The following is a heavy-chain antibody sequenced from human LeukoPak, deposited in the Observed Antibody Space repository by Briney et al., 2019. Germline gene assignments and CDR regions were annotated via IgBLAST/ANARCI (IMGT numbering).Heavy chain of an antibody. CDR1: GYTLTAYG. CDR2: ISGYNGNT. V-gene: IGHV1-18*04. D-gene: IGHD3-10*01. Sequence: ASLKVSCKTPGYTLTAYGISWVRQAPGQGLEWMGWISGYNGNTKYVQKFQGRVTMTTDTPTSTVYMELRSLRSDDTAVYYCARDHWSGSGFRLYGMDVWGKGTTVTVSS. J-gene: IGHJ6*04. CDR3: ARDHWSGSGFRLYGMDV.